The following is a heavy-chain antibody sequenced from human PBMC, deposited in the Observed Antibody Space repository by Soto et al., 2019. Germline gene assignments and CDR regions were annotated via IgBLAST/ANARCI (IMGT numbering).Heavy chain of an antibody. CDR2: IYPGDSDT. V-gene: IGHV5-51*01. Sequence: PGESLKISCKGSGYSFTSYWIGWVRQMPGKGLEWMGIIYPGDSDTRYSPSFQGQVTISADKSISTVYLQWSSLKASDTAMFYFARVGYCSGGSCYSGLNWFDPWGQGTLVTVSS. CDR3: ARVGYCSGGSCYSGLNWFDP. CDR1: GYSFTSYW. D-gene: IGHD2-15*01. J-gene: IGHJ5*02.